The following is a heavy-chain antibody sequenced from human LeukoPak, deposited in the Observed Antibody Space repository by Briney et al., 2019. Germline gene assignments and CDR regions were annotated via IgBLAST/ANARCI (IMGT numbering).Heavy chain of an antibody. CDR1: GFTFSSYG. Sequence: QPGRSLRLSCAASGFTFSSYGMHWVRQAPGKGLEWVAVISYDGSNNYYADSVKGRFTISRDNSKNTLYLQMNSLRAEDTAVYYCAKTGITGTELDYWGQGTLVTVSS. V-gene: IGHV3-30*18. CDR2: ISYDGSNN. J-gene: IGHJ4*02. D-gene: IGHD1-7*01. CDR3: AKTGITGTELDY.